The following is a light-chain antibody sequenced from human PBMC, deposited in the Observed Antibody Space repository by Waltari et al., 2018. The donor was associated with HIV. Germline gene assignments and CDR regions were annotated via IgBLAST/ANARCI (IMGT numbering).Light chain of an antibody. CDR2: EFS. CDR3: MQSMKLPLT. Sequence: IVMTQTPLSLSVTPGQPASISCKSSESLLHSDGKTYLFWYLQKAGQPPQLLIFEFSTRFSGVPDRFSGSGSGTDFTLRISRVEAGDVGIYYCMQSMKLPLTFGQGTRLDIK. CDR1: ESLLHSDGKTY. V-gene: IGKV2D-29*01. J-gene: IGKJ5*01.